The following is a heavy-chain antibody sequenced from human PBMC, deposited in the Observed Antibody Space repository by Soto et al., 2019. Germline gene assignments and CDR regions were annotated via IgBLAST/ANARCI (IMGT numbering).Heavy chain of an antibody. D-gene: IGHD2-2*01. CDR2: FHYSGRT. CDR3: ARLAGYCSGTSCYGYYGMDV. CDR1: GGSISSGPYS. Sequence: SETLSLTCSVSGGSISSGPYSRGWIRQPPGKGLEWIGTFHYSGRTYYSPSLESRVTISVDTSKNQFSLKVSSVTAADTAVFYCARLAGYCSGTSCYGYYGMDVWGQGTTVTVSS. V-gene: IGHV4-39*01. J-gene: IGHJ6*02.